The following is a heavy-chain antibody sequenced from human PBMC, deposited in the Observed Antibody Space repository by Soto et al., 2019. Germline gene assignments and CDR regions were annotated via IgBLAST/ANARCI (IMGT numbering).Heavy chain of an antibody. CDR1: GGSISSGDYY. V-gene: IGHV4-30-4*01. CDR2: IYYSGST. Sequence: TLSLTCTVSGGSISSGDYYWSWIRQPPGKGLEWIGYIYYSGSTYYNPSLKSRVTISVDTSKNQFSLKLSSVTAADTAVYYCARDRRYFDWALDYWGQGTLVTVSS. CDR3: ARDRRYFDWALDY. D-gene: IGHD3-9*01. J-gene: IGHJ4*02.